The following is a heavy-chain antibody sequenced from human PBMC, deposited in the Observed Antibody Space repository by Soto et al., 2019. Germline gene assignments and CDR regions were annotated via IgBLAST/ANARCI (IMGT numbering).Heavy chain of an antibody. D-gene: IGHD4-17*01. Sequence: GASVKVSCKASGYTFTSYAMHWVRQAPGQRLEWMGWINAGNGNTKYSQKFQGRVTITRDTSASTAYMELSSLRSEDTAVYYFAREDGTVTTVEDAFDIWGQGTMVTVSS. CDR3: AREDGTVTTVEDAFDI. CDR1: GYTFTSYA. V-gene: IGHV1-3*01. CDR2: INAGNGNT. J-gene: IGHJ3*02.